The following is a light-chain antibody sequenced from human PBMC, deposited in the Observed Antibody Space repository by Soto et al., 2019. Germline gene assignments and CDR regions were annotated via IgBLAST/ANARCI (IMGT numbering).Light chain of an antibody. Sequence: SALTPPASVSGSPGQSITISCTGTSSDVGGYNYVSWYQQHPGKAPKLMIYDVSNRPSGVSNRFSGSKSGNTASLTISGLQAEDEADYYCSSYTSSSTSLVFGGGTKLTVL. CDR1: SSDVGGYNY. CDR3: SSYTSSSTSLV. V-gene: IGLV2-14*01. CDR2: DVS. J-gene: IGLJ3*02.